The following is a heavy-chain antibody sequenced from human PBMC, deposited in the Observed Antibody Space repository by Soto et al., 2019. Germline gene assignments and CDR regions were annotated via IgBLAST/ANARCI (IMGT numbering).Heavy chain of an antibody. V-gene: IGHV3-11*01. J-gene: IGHJ5*02. Sequence: QVQLVESGGGLVKPGGSLRLSCAASGFTFSDYYMTWIRQAPGKGLEWVSYISCSGNTIYYADSVKGRFTISRDNAKNSLYLQMSSLRADDTAVYYCARDRGADFWSACVDPWGQGTLVTVSS. CDR3: ARDRGADFWSACVDP. D-gene: IGHD3-3*01. CDR2: ISCSGNTI. CDR1: GFTFSDYY.